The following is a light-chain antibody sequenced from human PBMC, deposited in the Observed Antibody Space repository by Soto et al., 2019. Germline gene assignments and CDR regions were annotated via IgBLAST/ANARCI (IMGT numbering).Light chain of an antibody. J-gene: IGLJ3*02. CDR3: SSFAGSNKLV. CDR1: SSDVGRYKY. CDR2: EVN. V-gene: IGLV2-8*01. Sequence: QSALTQPPSASGSPGQSVTISCTGTSSDVGRYKYVSWYQQYPGKAPKVMIYEVNKRPSGVPDRFSGSKSGNTASLTVSGLQTEDEAHYYCSSFAGSNKLVFGGGTKVTVL.